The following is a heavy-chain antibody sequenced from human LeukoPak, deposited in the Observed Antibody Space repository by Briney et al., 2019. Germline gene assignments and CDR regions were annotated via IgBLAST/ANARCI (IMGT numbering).Heavy chain of an antibody. V-gene: IGHV4-4*07. Sequence: PSETLSLTCTVSGGSISSYYWSWIRQPAGKGLEWIGRIYTSGSTNCNPSLKSRVTMSVDTSKNQFSLKLSSVTAADTAVYYCASYRYDSSGYYHDYWGQGTLVTVSS. CDR3: ASYRYDSSGYYHDY. CDR1: GGSISSYY. D-gene: IGHD3-22*01. CDR2: IYTSGST. J-gene: IGHJ4*02.